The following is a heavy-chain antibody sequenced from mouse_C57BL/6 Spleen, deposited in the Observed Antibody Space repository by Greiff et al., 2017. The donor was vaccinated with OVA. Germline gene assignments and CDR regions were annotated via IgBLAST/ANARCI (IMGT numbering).Heavy chain of an antibody. J-gene: IGHJ2*01. CDR3: AIYYDYDYFDY. CDR1: GYAFSSYW. Sequence: QVHVKQSGAELVKPGASVKISCKASGYAFSSYWMNWVKQRPGKGLEWIGQIYPGDGDTNYNGKFKGKATLTADKSSSTAYMQLSSLTSEDSAVYFCAIYYDYDYFDYWGQGTTLTVSS. D-gene: IGHD2-4*01. V-gene: IGHV1-80*01. CDR2: IYPGDGDT.